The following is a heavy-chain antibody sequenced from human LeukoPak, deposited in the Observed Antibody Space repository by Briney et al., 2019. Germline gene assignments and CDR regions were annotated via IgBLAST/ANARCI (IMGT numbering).Heavy chain of an antibody. J-gene: IGHJ5*02. Sequence: GSLRLSCAASGFIFSSYPMNWVRQPPGKGLEWIGEIYHSGSTNYNPSLKSRVTISVDKSKNQFSLKLSSVTAADTAVYYCARGASTDYDFWSGYLNYWFDPWGQGTLVTVSS. CDR3: ARGASTDYDFWSGYLNYWFDP. CDR1: GFIFSSYP. D-gene: IGHD3-3*01. V-gene: IGHV4-4*02. CDR2: IYHSGST.